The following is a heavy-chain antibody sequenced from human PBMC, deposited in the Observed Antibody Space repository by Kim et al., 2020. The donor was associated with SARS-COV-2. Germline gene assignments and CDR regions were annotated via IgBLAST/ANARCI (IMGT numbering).Heavy chain of an antibody. CDR3: ARDGRGGWYFGTSKDWFDP. D-gene: IGHD6-19*01. Sequence: GGSLRLSCAASGFTFSSYGMHWVRQAPGKGLEWVAVIWYDGSNKYYADSVKGRFTISRDNSKNTLYLQMNSLRAEDTAVYYCARDGRGGWYFGTSKDWFDPWGQGTLVTVSS. J-gene: IGHJ5*02. CDR2: IWYDGSNK. CDR1: GFTFSSYG. V-gene: IGHV3-33*01.